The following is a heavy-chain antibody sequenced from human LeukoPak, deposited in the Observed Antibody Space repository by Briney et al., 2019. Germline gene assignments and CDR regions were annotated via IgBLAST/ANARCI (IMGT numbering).Heavy chain of an antibody. CDR1: GFTVSAHY. D-gene: IGHD1-7*01. Sequence: GGSLRLSCAVSGFTVSAHYMSWVRQAPGKGLECVSFLYTGGDTYYADSVKGRFTISRDNSKNTLYLQMNSLRVEDTAVYFCVRDRNYFEALQRSYWGQGTLVTVSS. J-gene: IGHJ4*02. CDR3: VRDRNYFEALQRSY. CDR2: LYTGGDT. V-gene: IGHV3-53*01.